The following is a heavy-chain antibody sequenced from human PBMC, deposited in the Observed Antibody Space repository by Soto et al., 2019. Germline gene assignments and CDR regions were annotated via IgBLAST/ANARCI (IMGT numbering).Heavy chain of an antibody. J-gene: IGHJ6*02. CDR3: ARDSPLYYDFWSGYYNGHYYYGMDV. CDR1: GYSISSGYY. V-gene: IGHV4-38-2*02. CDR2: IYHSGST. Sequence: SETLSLTCAVSGYSISSGYYWGWIRQPPGKGLEWIGSIYHSGSTYYNPSLKSRVTVSVDTSKNQFSLKLSSVTAADTAVYYCARDSPLYYDFWSGYYNGHYYYGMDVWGQGTTVTVSS. D-gene: IGHD3-3*01.